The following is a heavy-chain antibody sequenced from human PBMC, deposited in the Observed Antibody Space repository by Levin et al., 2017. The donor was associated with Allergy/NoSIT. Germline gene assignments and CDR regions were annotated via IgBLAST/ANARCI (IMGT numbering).Heavy chain of an antibody. Sequence: PSETLSLTCTVSGGSINSYHWSWLRQPAGKGLEWIGRIQSGGSPNYNPSLKSRVTMSVDTSKNQFSLKLTSVTAADTAVYYCARIWYDNAMFDYWGRGTLVTVSS. V-gene: IGHV4-4*07. D-gene: IGHD1-1*01. CDR2: IQSGGSP. CDR1: GGSINSYH. CDR3: ARIWYDNAMFDY. J-gene: IGHJ4*02.